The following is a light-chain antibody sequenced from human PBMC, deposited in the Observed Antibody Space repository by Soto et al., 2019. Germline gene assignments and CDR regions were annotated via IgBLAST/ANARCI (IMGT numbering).Light chain of an antibody. Sequence: QSALTQPASVSGSPGQSITISCTGTSSVVGGYNYLSWYQQNPGKAPKVMIYEVSNRPSGVSNRFSGSKSGNTASLSISGLQAEDEADSYCSSYTTSGTPVFGGGTKLTVL. J-gene: IGLJ3*02. CDR3: SSYTTSGTPV. CDR1: SSVVGGYNY. V-gene: IGLV2-14*01. CDR2: EVS.